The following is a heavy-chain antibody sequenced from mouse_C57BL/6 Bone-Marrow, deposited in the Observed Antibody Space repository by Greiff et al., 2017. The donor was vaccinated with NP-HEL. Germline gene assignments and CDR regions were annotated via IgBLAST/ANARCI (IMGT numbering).Heavy chain of an antibody. CDR1: GYTFTDYE. V-gene: IGHV1-15*01. J-gene: IGHJ1*03. D-gene: IGHD1-1*01. Sequence: LVESGAELVRPGASVTLSCKASGYTFTDYEMHWVKQTPVHGLEWIGAIYPETGGTAYNQKFKGKAILTADKSSSTAYMELRSLTSEDSAVYYGTGMGVRGVVANWYFDVWGTGTTVTVSS. CDR2: IYPETGGT. CDR3: TGMGVRGVVANWYFDV.